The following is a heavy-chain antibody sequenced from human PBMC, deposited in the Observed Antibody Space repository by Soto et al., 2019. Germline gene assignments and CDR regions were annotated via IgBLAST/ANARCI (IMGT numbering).Heavy chain of an antibody. CDR2: IYSVGNT. CDR1: GITVSNSY. CDR3: ASFTLTGNWFAP. V-gene: IGHV3-53*01. Sequence: PGGSLRLSCVASGITVSNSYMIWVRQAPGKGLEWVSIIYSVGNTYYADSVKGRFTISRDNSKNTVYLQMNSLRAEDTAVYYCASFTLTGNWFAPWGQGTLVTVS. D-gene: IGHD7-27*01. J-gene: IGHJ5*02.